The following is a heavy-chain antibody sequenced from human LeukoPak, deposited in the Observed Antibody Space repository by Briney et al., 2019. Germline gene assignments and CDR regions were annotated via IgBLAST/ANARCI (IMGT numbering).Heavy chain of an antibody. V-gene: IGHV3-43*02. D-gene: IGHD5-24*01. CDR2: ISGDGGST. CDR3: AKFTGWLQSAHDYFDY. CDR1: GFTFDDYA. J-gene: IGHJ4*02. Sequence: GGSLRLSCAASGFTFDDYAMHWVRQAPGKGLEWVSLISGDGGSTYYADSVKGRFTISRDNSKNSLYLQMNSLRTEDTALYYCAKFTGWLQSAHDYFDYWGQGTLVTVPS.